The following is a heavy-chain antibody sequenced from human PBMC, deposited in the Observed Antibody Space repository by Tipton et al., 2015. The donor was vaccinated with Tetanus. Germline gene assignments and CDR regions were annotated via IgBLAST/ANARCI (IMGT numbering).Heavy chain of an antibody. Sequence: TLSLTCFVSGASVRSERYYWSWIRQPPGKGLEWIGYIYFNGTTKYNPALKSRVTISVDTSKKQFSLSLTSVTAADTAVYYCTRDAGDSGHWGQGTLVTVSS. CDR2: IYFNGTT. J-gene: IGHJ4*02. D-gene: IGHD2-21*02. CDR1: GASVRSERYY. V-gene: IGHV4-61*01. CDR3: TRDAGDSGH.